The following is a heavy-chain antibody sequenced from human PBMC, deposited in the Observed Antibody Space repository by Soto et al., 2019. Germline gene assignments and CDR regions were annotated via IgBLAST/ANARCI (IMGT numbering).Heavy chain of an antibody. D-gene: IGHD3-16*02. V-gene: IGHV4-39*01. CDR3: ARLVTQRVFDY. CDR2: IFYSGST. Sequence: PSETLSLTCTVSGDSISSSNYFWGWIRQPPGKGLEWIGTIFYSGSTYYNPSLKSRVTISVDTSKNQFSLKLTSVTAADTAVYYCARLVTQRVFDYWGQGALVTVSS. J-gene: IGHJ4*02. CDR1: GDSISSSNYF.